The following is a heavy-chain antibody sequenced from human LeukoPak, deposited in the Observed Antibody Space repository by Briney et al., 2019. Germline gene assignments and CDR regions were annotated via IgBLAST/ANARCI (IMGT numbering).Heavy chain of an antibody. J-gene: IGHJ5*02. CDR2: ISSNGGST. Sequence: GGSQRLSCAASGFTFSSYAMHWVRQAPGKGLEYVSAISSNGGSTYYANSVKGRFTISRDNSKNTLYLQMGSLRAEDMAVYYCARVVVVAADNWFDPWGQGTLVTVSS. CDR1: GFTFSSYA. D-gene: IGHD2-15*01. V-gene: IGHV3-64*01. CDR3: ARVVVVAADNWFDP.